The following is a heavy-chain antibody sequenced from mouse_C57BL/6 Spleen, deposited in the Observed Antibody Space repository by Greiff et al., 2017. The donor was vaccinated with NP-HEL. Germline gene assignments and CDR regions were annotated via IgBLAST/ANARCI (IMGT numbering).Heavy chain of an antibody. CDR2: IYPRDGST. D-gene: IGHD1-1*01. J-gene: IGHJ1*03. V-gene: IGHV1-85*01. Sequence: QVQLQQSGPELVKPGASVKLSCKASGYTFTSYDINWVKQRPGQGLEWIGWIYPRDGSTKYTEKFKGKATLTVDTSSSTAYMELHSLTSEDSAVYFCASYYYGSSYPHWYFDVWGTGTTVTVSS. CDR1: GYTFTSYD. CDR3: ASYYYGSSYPHWYFDV.